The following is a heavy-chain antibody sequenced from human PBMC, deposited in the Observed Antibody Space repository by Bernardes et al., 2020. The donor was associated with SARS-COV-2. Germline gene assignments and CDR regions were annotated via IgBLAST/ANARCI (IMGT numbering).Heavy chain of an antibody. Sequence: SEPLPVTCAVSSGCITNIHGWTCVSQPPGKGLEWNGEIHPSGNTNYNPSLRSRVTMSLDTSKNQFSLTLSSVTAADTAVYYCARLSNDSGGYNWFDPWGQGTLVTVSS. J-gene: IGHJ5*02. CDR1: SGCITNIHG. CDR2: IHPSGNT. CDR3: ARLSNDSGGYNWFDP. D-gene: IGHD3-22*01. V-gene: IGHV4-4*02.